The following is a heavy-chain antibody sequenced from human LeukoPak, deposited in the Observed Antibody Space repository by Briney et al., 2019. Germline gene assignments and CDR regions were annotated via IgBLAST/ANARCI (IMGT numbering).Heavy chain of an antibody. Sequence: GGSLRLSCAASGFTFSTYAVHWVRQASGKGLEWVAVIWFDGSNEHYADSVQGRFILSRDISMNTLYLQVNSLRAEDTAVYYCARADSLVNMDVWGQGTTVTVSS. CDR2: IWFDGSNE. CDR1: GFTFSTYA. D-gene: IGHD2-15*01. J-gene: IGHJ6*02. CDR3: ARADSLVNMDV. V-gene: IGHV3-33*01.